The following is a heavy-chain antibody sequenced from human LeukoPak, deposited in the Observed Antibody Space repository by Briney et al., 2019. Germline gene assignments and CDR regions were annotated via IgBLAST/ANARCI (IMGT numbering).Heavy chain of an antibody. CDR1: GFTFSNYW. Sequence: GGSLRLSCAASGFTFSNYWMTWVRQAPGKGLEWVADIKQDGSEKLYVQSVRGRFTISRDNAKMSLCLQMNSLRAEDTAVYYCARDNGVVHGVYYMDVWGKGTTVTVS. D-gene: IGHD3-3*01. CDR2: IKQDGSEK. J-gene: IGHJ6*03. CDR3: ARDNGVVHGVYYMDV. V-gene: IGHV3-7*01.